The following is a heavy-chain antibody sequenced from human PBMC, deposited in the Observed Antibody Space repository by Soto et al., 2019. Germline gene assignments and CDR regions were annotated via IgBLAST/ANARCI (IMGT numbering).Heavy chain of an antibody. J-gene: IGHJ5*02. CDR2: IYPGDSDT. D-gene: IGHD2-2*01. V-gene: IGHV5-51*01. Sequence: ESLKISCKGSGYSFTSYWIGWVRQMPGKGLEWMGIIYPGDSDTRYSPSFQGQVTISADKSISTAYLQWSSLKASDTAMYYCARHFLGGKRHYQLLSWFDPWGQGTLVTVSS. CDR1: GYSFTSYW. CDR3: ARHFLGGKRHYQLLSWFDP.